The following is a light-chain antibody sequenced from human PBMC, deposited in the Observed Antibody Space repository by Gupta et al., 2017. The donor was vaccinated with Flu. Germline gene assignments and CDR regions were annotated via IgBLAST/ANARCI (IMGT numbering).Light chain of an antibody. V-gene: IGKV3-20*01. CDR3: QQYGSSPPP. CDR1: QSVSSSY. Sequence: ELVLPQSPGTLSLSPGERATLSCRASQSVSSSYLAWNQQKPGQAPRLLIYGASSRATGIPERFSGSGSGTDFTLTISRLEPEDFAVYYCQQYGSSPPPFGQGTRLEIK. J-gene: IGKJ5*01. CDR2: GAS.